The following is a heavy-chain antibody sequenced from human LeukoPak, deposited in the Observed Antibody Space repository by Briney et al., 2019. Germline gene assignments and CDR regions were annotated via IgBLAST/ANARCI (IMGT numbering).Heavy chain of an antibody. CDR3: ATQPRGGSYEYFQH. Sequence: SETLSLTCTVSGGSISSYYWSWIRQPAGKGLEWIGRIYTSGSTNYNPSLKSRVTISVDKSKNQFSLKLSSVTAAGTAVYYCATQPRGGSYEYFQHWGQGTLVTVSS. D-gene: IGHD1-26*01. J-gene: IGHJ1*01. CDR2: IYTSGST. CDR1: GGSISSYY. V-gene: IGHV4-4*07.